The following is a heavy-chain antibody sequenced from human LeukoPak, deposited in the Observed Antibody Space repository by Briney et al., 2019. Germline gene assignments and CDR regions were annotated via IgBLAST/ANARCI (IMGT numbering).Heavy chain of an antibody. J-gene: IGHJ3*02. CDR1: GGSISNYY. CDR3: ARLPRSFDSKDAFDI. CDR2: VYYSGTT. V-gene: IGHV4-59*08. D-gene: IGHD3-9*01. Sequence: PSETLSLTCTVSGGSISNYYWNWIRQPPGKGLEWIGYVYYSGTTNYNPSLQSRVTASVDTSKNQFSLKLRSVTAADTAVYYCARLPRSFDSKDAFDIWGQGTMVTVSS.